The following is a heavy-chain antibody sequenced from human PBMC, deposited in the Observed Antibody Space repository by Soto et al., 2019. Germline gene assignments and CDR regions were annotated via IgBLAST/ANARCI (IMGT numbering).Heavy chain of an antibody. D-gene: IGHD6-19*01. J-gene: IGHJ4*02. CDR2: IYYSGST. CDR1: GGSISSYY. CDR3: AGTYSSGLYYFDY. V-gene: IGHV4-59*01. Sequence: SETLSLTCTVSGGSISSYYWSWIRQPPGKGLEWIGYIYYSGSTNYNPSLKSRVTISVDTSKNQFSLKLSSVTAADTAVYYCAGTYSSGLYYFDYWGQGTLVTASS.